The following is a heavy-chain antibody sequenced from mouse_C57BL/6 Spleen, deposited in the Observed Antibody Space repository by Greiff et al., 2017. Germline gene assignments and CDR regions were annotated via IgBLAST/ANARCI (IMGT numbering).Heavy chain of an antibody. J-gene: IGHJ2*01. D-gene: IGHD1-1*01. V-gene: IGHV1-26*01. Sequence: EVQLQQSGPELVKPGASVKISCKASGYTFTDYYMNWVKQSHGKSLEWIGDINPNNGGTSYNQKFKGKATLTVEKSSSTAYMEFRSLTSEDSAVYYCASSYDYWGQGTTLTVSS. CDR1: GYTFTDYY. CDR2: INPNNGGT. CDR3: ASSYDY.